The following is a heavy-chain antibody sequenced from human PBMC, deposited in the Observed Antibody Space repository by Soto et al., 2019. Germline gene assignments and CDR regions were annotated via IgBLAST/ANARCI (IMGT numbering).Heavy chain of an antibody. D-gene: IGHD3-22*01. CDR2: IWYDGSNK. CDR3: AKDLRPYYYDSSGYYYVLDYYYYGMDV. CDR1: GFTFSSYG. V-gene: IGHV3-33*06. J-gene: IGHJ6*02. Sequence: PGGSLRLSCEASGFTFSSYGMHWVRQAPGKGLEWMAVIWYDGSNKYYADSVKGRFTISRDNSKNTLYLQMNSLRAEDTAVYYCAKDLRPYYYDSSGYYYVLDYYYYGMDVWGQGKMVTVS.